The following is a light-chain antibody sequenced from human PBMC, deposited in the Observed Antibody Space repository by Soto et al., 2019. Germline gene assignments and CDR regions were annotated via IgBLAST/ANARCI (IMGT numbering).Light chain of an antibody. CDR2: EVS. CDR1: SSDVGSYNR. J-gene: IGLJ1*01. Sequence: QSVLTQPPSVSGSPGQSVTISCTGTSSDVGSYNRVSWYQQPPGTAPKLMIYEVSNRPSGVPDRFSGSKSGNTAPLTISGLQAEDEADYYCSSYTSSSPYVFVTGTKVTVL. V-gene: IGLV2-18*02. CDR3: SSYTSSSPYV.